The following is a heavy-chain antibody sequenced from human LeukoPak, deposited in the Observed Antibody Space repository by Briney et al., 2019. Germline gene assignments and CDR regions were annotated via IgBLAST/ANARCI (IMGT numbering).Heavy chain of an antibody. Sequence: PGRSLRLSCAASGFTFSDYFMSWIRQAPGRGLEWISYISTTGSTVYYADSVKGRFTISRDNAKNSLYLQMHSLRADDTAVYYCAKCAIVVVIRGLDAFDIWGQGTMVTVSS. CDR1: GFTFSDYF. J-gene: IGHJ3*02. V-gene: IGHV3-11*01. CDR2: ISTTGSTV. CDR3: AKCAIVVVIRGLDAFDI. D-gene: IGHD3-22*01.